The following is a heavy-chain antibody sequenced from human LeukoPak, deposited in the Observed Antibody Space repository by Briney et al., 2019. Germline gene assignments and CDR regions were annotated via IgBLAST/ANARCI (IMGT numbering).Heavy chain of an antibody. D-gene: IGHD5-12*01. V-gene: IGHV4-39*01. CDR1: GFSISSSNYC. CDR2: IYFSGST. CDR3: ARQGIVATPYYFDY. Sequence: SETLSLTCTVSGFSISSSNYCWGWIRQPPGKGLEWIGSIYFSGSTYDNPSLKSRVTISVDTSKNQLSPKLSSVTAADTAVYYCARQGIVATPYYFDYWGQGTLVTVSS. J-gene: IGHJ4*02.